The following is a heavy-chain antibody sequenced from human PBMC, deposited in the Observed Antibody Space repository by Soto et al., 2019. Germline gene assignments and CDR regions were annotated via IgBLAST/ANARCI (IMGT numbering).Heavy chain of an antibody. Sequence: EVQLVESGGGLVQPGGSLRLSCAASGFTFSIYWMHWVRQAPGKGLEWVSRITGDGSSTSNADPVKGRFTISRDNAKNALYLEMNSLRAEDTAVYYYERESMWAPPSWGQGTLVAVSS. CDR1: GFTFSIYW. J-gene: IGHJ5*02. D-gene: IGHD1-26*01. V-gene: IGHV3-74*01. CDR3: ERESMWAPPS. CDR2: ITGDGSST.